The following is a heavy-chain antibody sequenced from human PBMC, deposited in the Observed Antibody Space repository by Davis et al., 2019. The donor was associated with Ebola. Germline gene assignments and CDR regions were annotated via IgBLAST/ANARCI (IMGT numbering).Heavy chain of an antibody. CDR1: GGSISSSSYY. D-gene: IGHD3-10*01. Sequence: MPSETLSLTCTVSGGSISSSSYYWGWIRQPPGKGLEWIGSIYYSGSTYYNPSLKSRVTISVDTSKNQFSLKLSSVTAADTAVYYCARARFGTLLPVWGQGTLVTVSS. CDR2: IYYSGST. V-gene: IGHV4-39*07. CDR3: ARARFGTLLPV. J-gene: IGHJ4*02.